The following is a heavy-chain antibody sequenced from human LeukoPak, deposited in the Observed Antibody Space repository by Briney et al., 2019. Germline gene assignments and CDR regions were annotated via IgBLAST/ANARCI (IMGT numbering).Heavy chain of an antibody. D-gene: IGHD4-17*01. J-gene: IGHJ4*02. Sequence: SETLSLTCTVSGGSISSYYWSWIRQPPGKGLEWIGYIYYSGSTNYDPSLKSRVTISVDTSKNQFSLKLSSVTAADTAVYYCARGYGDYGGGYFDYWGQGTLVTVSS. CDR3: ARGYGDYGGGYFDY. CDR1: GGSISSYY. V-gene: IGHV4-59*01. CDR2: IYYSGST.